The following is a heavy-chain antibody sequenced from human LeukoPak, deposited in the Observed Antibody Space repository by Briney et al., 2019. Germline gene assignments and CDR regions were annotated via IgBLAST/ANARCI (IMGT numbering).Heavy chain of an antibody. CDR2: IYTSGST. J-gene: IGHJ6*03. V-gene: IGHV4-61*02. D-gene: IGHD3-10*01. CDR3: AREKVRGYYYYMDV. Sequence: PSETLSLTCTVSGGSISSGSYYWSWIRQPAGKGLEWIGRIYTSGSTNYNPSLKSRVTMSVDTSKNQFSLKLSSVTAADTAVYYCAREKVRGYYYYMDVRGKGTTVTISS. CDR1: GGSISSGSYY.